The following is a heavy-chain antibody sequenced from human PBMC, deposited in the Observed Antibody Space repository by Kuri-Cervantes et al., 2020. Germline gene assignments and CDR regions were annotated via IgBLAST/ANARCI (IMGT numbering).Heavy chain of an antibody. CDR3: ARDSARSYGDLRRGAFDI. V-gene: IGHV1-18*04. Sequence: ASVKVSCKASGYTFTGYYMHWVRQAPGQGLEWMGWISAYNGNTNYAQKLQGRVTMTTDTSTSTAYMELRSLRSDDTAVYYCARDSARSYGDLRRGAFDIWGQGTVVTVSS. CDR1: GYTFTGYY. CDR2: ISAYNGNT. D-gene: IGHD4-17*01. J-gene: IGHJ3*02.